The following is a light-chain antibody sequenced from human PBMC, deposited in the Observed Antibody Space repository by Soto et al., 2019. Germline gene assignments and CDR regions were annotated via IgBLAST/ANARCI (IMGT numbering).Light chain of an antibody. CDR1: QGINTY. CDR3: QQYDSIPST. J-gene: IGKJ2*01. CDR2: DAS. Sequence: DIQMTQSPSSLSASVGDRVTITCQASQGINTYLNWYQQKSGKPPKLLIYDASDLETGVPSRFSGSGSGTDFSFTISSLQPEDIATYHCQQYDSIPSTFGQVTKLEIK. V-gene: IGKV1-33*01.